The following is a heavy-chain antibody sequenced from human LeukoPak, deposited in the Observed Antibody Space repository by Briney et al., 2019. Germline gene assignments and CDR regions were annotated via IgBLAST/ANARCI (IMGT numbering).Heavy chain of an antibody. D-gene: IGHD3-10*01. CDR1: GYTFTSYG. Sequence: GDSVKVSCKASGYTFTSYGISCVRQAPRQGLEWMGWISAYIGNTNYAQKLQGRVTMTTDTSTSTAYMELRSLRSEDTAVYYCARDVVSEAMVRGGARTGFDPWGQGTLVTVSS. V-gene: IGHV1-18*01. CDR3: ARDVVSEAMVRGGARTGFDP. J-gene: IGHJ5*02. CDR2: ISAYIGNT.